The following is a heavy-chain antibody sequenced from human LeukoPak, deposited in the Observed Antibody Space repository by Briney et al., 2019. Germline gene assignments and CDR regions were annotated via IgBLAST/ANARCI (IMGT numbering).Heavy chain of an antibody. CDR2: INHSGST. V-gene: IGHV4-34*01. Sequence: SETLSLTCAVYGGSFSGYYWSWIRQPPGKGLEWIGEINHSGSTTYSPSLKSRVTMSVDTSKNQFSLKLSSVTAADTAVYYCATGFGYWGQGTLVTVSS. J-gene: IGHJ4*02. CDR1: GGSFSGYY. CDR3: ATGFGY. D-gene: IGHD3-10*01.